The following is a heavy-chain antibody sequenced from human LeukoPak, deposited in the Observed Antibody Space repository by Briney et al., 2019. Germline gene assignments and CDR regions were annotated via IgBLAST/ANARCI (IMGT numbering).Heavy chain of an antibody. D-gene: IGHD1-7*01. CDR1: GGSISSYYY. Sequence: SETLSLTCTVSGGSISSYYYWAWIRQPPGKGLEWIGTIYHSGSTYYNPSLKSRATLSVDKSKNQFSLNLISVTDADTAMYYCAKNLTRRAFDVWGQGTMVSVSS. V-gene: IGHV4-38-2*02. J-gene: IGHJ3*01. CDR3: AKNLTRRAFDV. CDR2: IYHSGST.